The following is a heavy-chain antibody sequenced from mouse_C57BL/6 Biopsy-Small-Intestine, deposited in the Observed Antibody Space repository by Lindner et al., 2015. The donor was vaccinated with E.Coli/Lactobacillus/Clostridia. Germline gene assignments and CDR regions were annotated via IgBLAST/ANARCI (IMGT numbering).Heavy chain of an antibody. D-gene: IGHD2-2*01. J-gene: IGHJ2*01. Sequence: VQLQESWGGLVKPGGSLKLSCAASGFTFSDYGMHWVRQAPEKGLEWVSYISSGSSTIYYADTVKGRFTISRDNAKNTLFLQMTSLRSEDTAMYYCAREGYGGHFDYWGQGTTLTVSS. CDR2: ISSGSSTI. CDR3: AREGYGGHFDY. CDR1: GFTFSDYG. V-gene: IGHV5-17*01.